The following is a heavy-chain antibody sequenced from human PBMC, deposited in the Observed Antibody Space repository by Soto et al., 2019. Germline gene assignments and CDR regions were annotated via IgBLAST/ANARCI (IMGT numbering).Heavy chain of an antibody. D-gene: IGHD6-19*01. Sequence: PGGSLRLSCAASGFTFSSYGMHWVRQAPGKGLEWVAVISYDGSNKYYADSVKGRFTISRDNSKNTLYLQMNSLRAEDTAVYYCAKEAQYSSGWYGDRARYYYYGMDVWGQGTTVTVSS. J-gene: IGHJ6*02. V-gene: IGHV3-30*18. CDR2: ISYDGSNK. CDR1: GFTFSSYG. CDR3: AKEAQYSSGWYGDRARYYYYGMDV.